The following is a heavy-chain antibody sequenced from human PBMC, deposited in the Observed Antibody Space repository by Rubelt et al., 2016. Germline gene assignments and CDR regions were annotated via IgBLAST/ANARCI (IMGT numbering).Heavy chain of an antibody. CDR1: GFTFGSYA. J-gene: IGHJ4*02. V-gene: IGHV3-23*04. CDR3: VRGHYGDFVFDH. Sequence: EVQLVESGGGLVPPGGSLRLSCAASGFTFGSYAMSWVRRPPGKGLEWVATISGSGGTTFYADSVKGRFTISRDKAKNSLHLQMTNLRAEDTAFYYCVRGHYGDFVFDHWGQGILVTVSS. CDR2: ISGSGGTT. D-gene: IGHD4-17*01.